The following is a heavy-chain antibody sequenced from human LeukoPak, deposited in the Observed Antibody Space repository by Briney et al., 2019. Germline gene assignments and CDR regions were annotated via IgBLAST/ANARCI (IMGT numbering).Heavy chain of an antibody. D-gene: IGHD5-18*01. J-gene: IGHJ5*02. V-gene: IGHV4-31*03. CDR3: ARVGTASRLNWFDP. Sequence: PSETLSLTCIVSGGFIDSAGYYYTWIRQLPVKGLEWIGYIYYSGRSSYNPSLKSRVTISVDTSKNQFSLNLSSVTAADTAVCYCARVGTASRLNWFDPWGQGTLVTVSS. CDR1: GGFIDSAGYY. CDR2: IYYSGRS.